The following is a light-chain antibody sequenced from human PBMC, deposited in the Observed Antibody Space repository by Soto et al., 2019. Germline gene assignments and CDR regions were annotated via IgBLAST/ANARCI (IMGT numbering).Light chain of an antibody. V-gene: IGLV1-47*01. CDR1: TSNIGSNS. CDR3: AAWDYSLSAVV. J-gene: IGLJ2*01. Sequence: QSVLIQPPSASGTPGQRVTLSCSGTTSNIGSNSVYWYQQFPGEAPTLIIYKNNKRPSGVPDRFSGSKSGTLASLAISGLRFEDETDYYCAAWDYSLSAVVFGGGTKVTVL. CDR2: KNN.